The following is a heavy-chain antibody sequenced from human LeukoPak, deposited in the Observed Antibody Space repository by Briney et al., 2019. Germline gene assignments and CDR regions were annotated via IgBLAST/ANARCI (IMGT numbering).Heavy chain of an antibody. D-gene: IGHD2-2*01. CDR1: GGSISSGGYY. Sequence: SQTLSLTCTVSGGSISSGGYYWSWIRQHPGKGLVWIGYIYYSGSTYYNPSLKSRVTISVDTSKNQFSLKLSSVTAADTAVYYCARGGAYCSSTSCYLSWFDPWGQGTLVTVSS. J-gene: IGHJ5*02. CDR2: IYYSGST. CDR3: ARGGAYCSSTSCYLSWFDP. V-gene: IGHV4-31*03.